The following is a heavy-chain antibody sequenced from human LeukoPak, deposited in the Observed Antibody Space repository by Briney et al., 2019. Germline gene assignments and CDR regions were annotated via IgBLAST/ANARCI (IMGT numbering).Heavy chain of an antibody. Sequence: ASVRVSCKASGYTFISYGISWVRQAPGQGLEWMGWISAYNGNTNYAQKLQGRVTMTTDTSTSTAYMELRSLRSDDTAVYYCALSGSYAPFDYWGQGTLVTVSS. J-gene: IGHJ4*02. CDR1: GYTFISYG. D-gene: IGHD1-26*01. CDR3: ALSGSYAPFDY. V-gene: IGHV1-18*01. CDR2: ISAYNGNT.